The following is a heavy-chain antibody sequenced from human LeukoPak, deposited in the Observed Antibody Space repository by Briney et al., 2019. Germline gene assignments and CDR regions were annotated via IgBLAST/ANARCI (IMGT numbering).Heavy chain of an antibody. D-gene: IGHD1-26*01. Sequence: GASVKVSCKASGYTFTSYDINWVRQATGQGLEWMGWMNPNSGNTGYAQKFQGRVTMTRDTSTSTVYMELSSLRSEDTAAYYCARVWEAAFDIWGQGTMVTVSS. V-gene: IGHV1-8*01. J-gene: IGHJ3*02. CDR3: ARVWEAAFDI. CDR2: MNPNSGNT. CDR1: GYTFTSYD.